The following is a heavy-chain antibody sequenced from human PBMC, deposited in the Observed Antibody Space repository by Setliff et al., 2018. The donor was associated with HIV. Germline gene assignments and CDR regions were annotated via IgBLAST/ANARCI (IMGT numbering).Heavy chain of an antibody. CDR1: GFTLSNYA. CDR2: ISSRGSTI. V-gene: IGHV3-48*04. CDR3: ARSPYGDYGLDY. Sequence: LRLSCAASGFTLSNYAMHWVRQAPGKGLEWVSYISSRGSTIYYADSVKGRFTISRDNAKNSLYLQMNTLRAEDTAVYFCARSPYGDYGLDYWGQGTLVTVSS. D-gene: IGHD4-17*01. J-gene: IGHJ4*02.